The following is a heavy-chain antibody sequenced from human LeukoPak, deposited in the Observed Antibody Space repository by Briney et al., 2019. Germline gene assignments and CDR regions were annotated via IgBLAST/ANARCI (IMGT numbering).Heavy chain of an antibody. CDR2: ISGSGGST. J-gene: IGHJ6*02. Sequence: QAGGSLRLSCAASGFTFSSYAMSWVRQAPGKGLEWVSAISGSGGSTYYADSVKGRFTISRDNSKNTLYLQMNSLRAEDTAVYYCAKGRGCSGGSCYSGYAYYGMDVWGQGTTVTVSS. CDR3: AKGRGCSGGSCYSGYAYYGMDV. V-gene: IGHV3-23*01. CDR1: GFTFSSYA. D-gene: IGHD2-15*01.